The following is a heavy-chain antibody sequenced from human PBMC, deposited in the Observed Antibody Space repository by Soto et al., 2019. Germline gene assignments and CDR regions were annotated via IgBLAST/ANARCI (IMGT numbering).Heavy chain of an antibody. Sequence: TSVKVSCKASGGTFSSYAISWVRQAPGQGLEWMGGIIPIFGTANYAQKFQGRVTITADESTSTAYMELSSLRSEDTAVYYCARVPELELPRLYFDYWGQGALVTVSS. CDR1: GGTFSSYA. D-gene: IGHD1-7*01. CDR3: ARVPELELPRLYFDY. CDR2: IIPIFGTA. V-gene: IGHV1-69*13. J-gene: IGHJ4*02.